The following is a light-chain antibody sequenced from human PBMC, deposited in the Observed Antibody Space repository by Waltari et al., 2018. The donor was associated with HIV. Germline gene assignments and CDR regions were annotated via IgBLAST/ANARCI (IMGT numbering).Light chain of an antibody. CDR3: QQYYNTPYT. J-gene: IGKJ2*01. Sequence: DIVMTQSPDSLTVSLGERATINCKSSQSVLYSSSNKNSLAWYQQQPGQPPKLLIYWASTREPGVPHRVRGSGSGTVFTLTIISLQAEDVAVYYCQQYYNTPYTFGQGTKRESK. V-gene: IGKV4-1*01. CDR1: QSVLYSSSNKNS. CDR2: WAS.